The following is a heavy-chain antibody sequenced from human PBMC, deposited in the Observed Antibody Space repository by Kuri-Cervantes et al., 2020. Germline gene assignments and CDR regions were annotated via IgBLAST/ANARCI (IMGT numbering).Heavy chain of an antibody. D-gene: IGHD6-13*01. J-gene: IGHJ5*01. CDR2: IYPDESDT. V-gene: IGHV5-51*01. Sequence: GGSLRLSCKGSGYSFTSHWIAWVRQIPGKRLEWMGIIYPDESDTRYSPSFQGQVTISVDKFNSIVYLQGNSRKASDTAMYYYTRPASRGSSWNTWFDSWGQGTMVTVFS. CDR1: GYSFTSHW. CDR3: TRPASRGSSWNTWFDS.